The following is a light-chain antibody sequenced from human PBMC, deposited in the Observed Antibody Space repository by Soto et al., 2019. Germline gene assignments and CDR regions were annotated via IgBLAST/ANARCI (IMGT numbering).Light chain of an antibody. J-gene: IGKJ5*01. CDR2: DVS. CDR3: QQFDTYPLT. V-gene: IGKV1-13*02. Sequence: AIQLTQSPSSLSASVGDRVTITCRASQGISSAFAWYQQKPGKVPRLLIYDVSSLQSGVPSRFSGSGSGTDFTLTISSLQPEDFATYYCQQFDTYPLTFGQGTRVDVK. CDR1: QGISSA.